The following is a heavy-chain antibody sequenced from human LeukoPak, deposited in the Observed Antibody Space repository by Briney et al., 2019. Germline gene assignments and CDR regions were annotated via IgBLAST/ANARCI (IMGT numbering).Heavy chain of an antibody. V-gene: IGHV3-53*01. D-gene: IGHD5-24*01. CDR1: GFTVSSNY. CDR3: ARGDGYNYFDC. CDR2: IYPAGTT. J-gene: IGHJ4*02. Sequence: PGGSLRLSCAASGFTVSSNYMSWVRQAPGKGLEGVSVIYPAGTTYYADSVKGRFTIYRDNSKNTLSLQMNSLRAEDTAVYYCARGDGYNYFDCWGQGTLVTVSS.